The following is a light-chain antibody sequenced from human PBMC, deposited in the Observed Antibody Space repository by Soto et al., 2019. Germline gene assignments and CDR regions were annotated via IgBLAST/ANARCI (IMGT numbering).Light chain of an antibody. V-gene: IGKV1-16*02. CDR3: QQYNTYPFT. CDR1: QDISNY. J-gene: IGKJ3*01. CDR2: AAS. Sequence: DIQMTQSPSSLSASVGDRVTITCRASQDISNYLAWFQQKPGRPPKSLIYAASSLQSGVPSKFSGSGSGTDFTLTISCLQPEDFATYFCQQYNTYPFTFGPGTKVDIK.